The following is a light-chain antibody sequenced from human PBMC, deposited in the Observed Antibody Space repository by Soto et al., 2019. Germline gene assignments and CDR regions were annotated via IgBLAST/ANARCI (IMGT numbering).Light chain of an antibody. V-gene: IGKV3-11*01. Sequence: EIVLTQSPATLSLSPGERATLSCRASQSVSSYLAWYQQKPGQAPRLLIYDAFNRATGIPARFSGSGSGTDFTLTISSLEPEDFAVYYCQQRSSWPFTVGPGTKVDI. CDR1: QSVSSY. CDR2: DAF. CDR3: QQRSSWPFT. J-gene: IGKJ3*01.